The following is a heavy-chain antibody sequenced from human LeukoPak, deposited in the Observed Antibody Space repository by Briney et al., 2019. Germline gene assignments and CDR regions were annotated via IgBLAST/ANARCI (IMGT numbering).Heavy chain of an antibody. CDR2: INPNSGGT. V-gene: IGHV1-2*02. CDR3: ARPGLLVALNYGMDV. D-gene: IGHD5-12*01. Sequence: GASVKVSCKASGYTFTGYYMHWVRQAPGQGLEWMGCINPNSGGTNYAQKFQGRVTMTRDTSISTAYMEQSRLRSDDTAVYYCARPGLLVALNYGMDVWGQGTTVTVSS. J-gene: IGHJ6*02. CDR1: GYTFTGYY.